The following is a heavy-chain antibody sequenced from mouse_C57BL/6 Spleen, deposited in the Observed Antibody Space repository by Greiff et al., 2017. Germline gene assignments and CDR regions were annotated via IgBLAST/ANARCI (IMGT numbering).Heavy chain of an antibody. V-gene: IGHV1-55*01. D-gene: IGHD1-1*01. J-gene: IGHJ2*01. CDR2: IYPGSGST. CDR3: AREFYYYGSGYFDY. Sequence: QVQLQQPGAELVKPGASVKMSCKASGYTFTSYWITWVKQRPGQGLEWIGDIYPGSGSTNYNEKFKSKATLTVDTSSSTAYMQLSSLTSEDSAVYYCAREFYYYGSGYFDYWGQGTTLTVSS. CDR1: GYTFTSYW.